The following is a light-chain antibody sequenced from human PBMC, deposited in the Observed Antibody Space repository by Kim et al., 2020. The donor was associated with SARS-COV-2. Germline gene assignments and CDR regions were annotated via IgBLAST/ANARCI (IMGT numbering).Light chain of an antibody. CDR2: LNSDGSH. V-gene: IGLV4-69*01. Sequence: GASVKLTCTLRSGNSSYAIAWHQQQPEKGPRYLMKLNSDGSHSKGDGIPDRFSGSSSGAERYLTISSLQSEDEADYYCQTWGTGMVFGGGTQLTVL. CDR3: QTWGTGMV. CDR1: SGNSSYA. J-gene: IGLJ3*02.